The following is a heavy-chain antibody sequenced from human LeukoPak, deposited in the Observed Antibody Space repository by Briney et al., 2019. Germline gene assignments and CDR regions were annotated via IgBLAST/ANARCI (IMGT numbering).Heavy chain of an antibody. D-gene: IGHD5-12*01. V-gene: IGHV3-43*02. J-gene: IGHJ4*02. CDR2: ISGDGSST. CDR1: GFAFEDYA. Sequence: PGGSLRLSCAASGFAFEDYAMHWVRQPPGKGLEWVSLISGDGSSTYYADSVKGRFTFSRDNSKNSLYLQMNSLRTEDTALYYCAKDIGAYAFDYWGQGTLVTVSS. CDR3: AKDIGAYAFDY.